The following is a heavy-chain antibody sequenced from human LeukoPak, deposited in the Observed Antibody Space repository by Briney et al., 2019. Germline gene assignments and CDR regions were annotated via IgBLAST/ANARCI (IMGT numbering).Heavy chain of an antibody. CDR2: IVVGSGNT. CDR3: AASYSSSWVDY. V-gene: IGHV1-58*01. Sequence: GSSVKVSCKASGFTFTSSAVQWVRQARGQRLEWIGWIVVGSGNTNYAQKFQERVTITRDMSTSTAYMELSSLRSEDTAVYYCAASYSSSWVDYWGQGTLVTVSS. J-gene: IGHJ4*02. CDR1: GFTFTSSA. D-gene: IGHD6-13*01.